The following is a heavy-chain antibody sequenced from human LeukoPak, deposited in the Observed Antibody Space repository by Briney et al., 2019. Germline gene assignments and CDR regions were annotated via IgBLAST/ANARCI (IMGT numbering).Heavy chain of an antibody. D-gene: IGHD6-6*01. J-gene: IGHJ4*02. CDR3: ARGAARPDH. CDR2: INPSGGST. CDR1: AYTFTSYY. V-gene: IGHV1-46*01. Sequence: ASVKVSCKASAYTFTSYYMHWVRQAPGQGLEWMGIINPSGGSTSYAEKLQGRVTMTRDTSTSTVYMELSSLRSEDTAVCYCARGAARPDHWGQGTLVTVSS.